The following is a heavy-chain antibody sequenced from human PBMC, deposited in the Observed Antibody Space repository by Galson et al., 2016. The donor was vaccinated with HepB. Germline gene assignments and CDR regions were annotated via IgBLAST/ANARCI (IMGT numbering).Heavy chain of an antibody. J-gene: IGHJ6*03. CDR1: AFTVSNNH. D-gene: IGHD2-15*01. CDR3: LPSGPDYYMDL. CDR2: LGSGGRI. V-gene: IGHV3-66*02. Sequence: SLRLPCAGSAFTVSNNHMSWVRQAPGKGLEWVSVLGSGGRIFYADSVKGRFTIPRNNSMNTVFLQMNSLRTEDPAVYYCLPSGPDYYMDLRVTGTTVTVSS.